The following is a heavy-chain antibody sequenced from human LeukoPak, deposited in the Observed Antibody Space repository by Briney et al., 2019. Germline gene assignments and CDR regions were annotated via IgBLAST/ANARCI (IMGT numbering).Heavy chain of an antibody. CDR2: ISNSISNI. Sequence: GGSLRLSCLVSGLTFSGYSMNWVRRAPGKGLEWVSSISNSISNIYYADSVKGRFTISRDNAKNSLYLQMNSLRAEDTAVYYCARELTSSGPDFWGPGTLVTVSS. V-gene: IGHV3-21*01. J-gene: IGHJ4*02. CDR3: ARELTSSGPDF. D-gene: IGHD5-12*01. CDR1: GLTFSGYS.